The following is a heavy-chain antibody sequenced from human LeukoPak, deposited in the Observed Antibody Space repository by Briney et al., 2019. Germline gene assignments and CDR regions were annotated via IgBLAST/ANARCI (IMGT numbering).Heavy chain of an antibody. CDR2: INHSGST. CDR3: ARLRITMVRGVPGGNYFDY. CDR1: GGSFSGYY. J-gene: IGHJ4*02. V-gene: IGHV4-34*01. Sequence: SETLSLTCAVYGGSFSGYYWSWIRQPPGKGLEWIGEINHSGSTNYNPSLKSRVTISVDTSKNQFTLKLSSVTAADTAVYYCARLRITMVRGVPGGNYFDYWGQGTLVTVSS. D-gene: IGHD3-10*01.